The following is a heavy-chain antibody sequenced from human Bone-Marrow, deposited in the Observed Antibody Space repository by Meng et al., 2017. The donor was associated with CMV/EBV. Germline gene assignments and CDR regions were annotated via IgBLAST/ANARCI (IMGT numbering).Heavy chain of an antibody. CDR3: ARAQIVVPTTLFDY. CDR2: ISSSSSTI. Sequence: GGSLRLSCAASGFTFSSYSMNWVRQAPGKGLEWVSYISSSSSTIYYADSVKGRFTISRDNAKNTLYLQMNSLRAEDTAVYYCARAQIVVPTTLFDYWGQGTLVTVS. CDR1: GFTFSSYS. V-gene: IGHV3-48*04. J-gene: IGHJ4*02. D-gene: IGHD1-26*01.